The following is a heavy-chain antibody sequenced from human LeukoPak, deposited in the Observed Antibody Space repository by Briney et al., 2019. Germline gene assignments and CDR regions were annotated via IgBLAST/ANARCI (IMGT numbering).Heavy chain of an antibody. Sequence: PSGTLSLTCAVSGASISSGYWWSWVRQPPGKGLEWIGEIYHSGSTNHNPSLKSRVTISVDKSKSQFSLNLSSVTAADTAVYYCARDLAAVSWFDPWGQGTLVTVSS. V-gene: IGHV4-4*02. CDR2: IYHSGST. CDR1: GASISSGYW. CDR3: ARDLAAVSWFDP. J-gene: IGHJ5*02. D-gene: IGHD6-13*01.